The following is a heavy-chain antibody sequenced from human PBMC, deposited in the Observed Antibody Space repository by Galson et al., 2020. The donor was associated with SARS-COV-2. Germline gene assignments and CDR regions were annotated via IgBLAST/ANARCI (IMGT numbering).Heavy chain of an antibody. D-gene: IGHD2-2*01. CDR1: GGSISSYY. CDR2: IYTRGST. J-gene: IGHJ5*02. Sequence: SETLSLTCTVSGGSISSYYWSWIRQSPGKGLEWIGYIYTRGSTNSNPSLKSRVTISGDTSKNQFSLKLSSVTAADTAVYYCAREPYKCGSSSCYPWFDPWGQGILVTVSS. CDR3: AREPYKCGSSSCYPWFDP. V-gene: IGHV4-4*08.